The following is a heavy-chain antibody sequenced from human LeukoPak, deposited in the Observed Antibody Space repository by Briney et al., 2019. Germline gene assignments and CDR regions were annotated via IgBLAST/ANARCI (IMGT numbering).Heavy chain of an antibody. CDR1: GFTSRSYW. V-gene: IGHV3-7*01. J-gene: IGHJ4*02. CDR3: VRDNRWASDY. CDR2: IKGDGGER. D-gene: IGHD4-23*01. Sequence: GGSLRLSCAASGFTSRSYWMDWVRQAPGKGLEWVANIKGDGGERYADSVEGRFTISRDNAKNSVYLQMNSLRAEDTAVYYCVRDNRWASDYWGQGTLVTVSS.